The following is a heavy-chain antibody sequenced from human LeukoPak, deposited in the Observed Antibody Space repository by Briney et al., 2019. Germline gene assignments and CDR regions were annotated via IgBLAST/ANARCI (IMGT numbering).Heavy chain of an antibody. J-gene: IGHJ6*03. CDR1: GGSFSGYY. CDR2: INHSGST. Sequence: PSETLSLTCAVYGGSFSGYYWSWIRQPPGKGLEWIGEINHSGSTNYNPSLKSRVTISVDTSKNQFSLKLSSVTAADTAVYYCARVRRFLEWYYYMDVWGKGSTVTVSS. V-gene: IGHV4-34*01. D-gene: IGHD3-3*01. CDR3: ARVRRFLEWYYYMDV.